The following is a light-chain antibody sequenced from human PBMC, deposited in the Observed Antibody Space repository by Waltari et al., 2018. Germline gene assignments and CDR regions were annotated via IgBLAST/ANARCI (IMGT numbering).Light chain of an antibody. V-gene: IGKV3-15*01. J-gene: IGKJ4*01. Sequence: EIRLTQFPAIVYVSPGERVTLSCRASRSITENLAWFQQKPGQAPRLLIYGASSRATGIPARFTASGSGTEFTLTISSRQSEDFAVYFCQQYNPWPPITFGGGTRVENK. CDR3: QQYNPWPPIT. CDR1: RSITEN. CDR2: GAS.